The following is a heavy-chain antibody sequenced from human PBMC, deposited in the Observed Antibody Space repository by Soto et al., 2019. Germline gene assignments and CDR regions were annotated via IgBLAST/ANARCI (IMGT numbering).Heavy chain of an antibody. CDR2: IFPDESDT. CDR3: VRRGKEFTRSFWFDP. D-gene: IGHD2-2*01. Sequence: PGESLKISSKGSDYSFTNYWIAWQRQMRGIGLEWMGIIFPDESDTRYSPSVQGQVTIAVDKSISTSYLQWSSLNASDTATYYGVRRGKEFTRSFWFDPWGQGTLVTVS. J-gene: IGHJ5*02. CDR1: DYSFTNYW. V-gene: IGHV5-51*01.